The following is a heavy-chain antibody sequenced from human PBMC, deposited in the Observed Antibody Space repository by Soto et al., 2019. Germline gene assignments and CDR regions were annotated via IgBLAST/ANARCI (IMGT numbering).Heavy chain of an antibody. CDR3: ARGFVVAAAAYYFDY. J-gene: IGHJ4*02. V-gene: IGHV4-34*01. CDR2: INHSGST. CDR1: GGSFSGYY. Sequence: QVQLQQWGAGLLKPSETLSLTCAVYGGSFSGYYWSWIRQPPGKGLEWIGEINHSGSTNYNPSLNSRVTISVDTSKNQFCLKLSSVTAADTAVYYCARGFVVAAAAYYFDYWGQGTMVTVSS. D-gene: IGHD6-13*01.